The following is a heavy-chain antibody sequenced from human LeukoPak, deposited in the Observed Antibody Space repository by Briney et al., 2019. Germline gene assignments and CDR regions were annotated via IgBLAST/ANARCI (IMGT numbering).Heavy chain of an antibody. CDR2: IYSGGST. Sequence: GGALRLSCEAPGFTVSSNYMSWVRQAPGKGLEWGSVIYSGGSTYYADSVKGRFTISRDNSKNTLYLQMNSLRAEDTAVYYCARGDGYNPYYFDYWGQGTLVTVSS. CDR3: ARGDGYNPYYFDY. J-gene: IGHJ4*02. V-gene: IGHV3-53*01. CDR1: GFTVSSNY. D-gene: IGHD5-24*01.